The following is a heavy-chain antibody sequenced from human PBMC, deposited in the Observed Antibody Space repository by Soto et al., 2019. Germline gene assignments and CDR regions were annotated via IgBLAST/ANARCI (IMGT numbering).Heavy chain of an antibody. CDR3: AKDGGSGLSSSSPPDY. J-gene: IGHJ4*02. V-gene: IGHV3-30*18. Sequence: QVQLAESGGGVVQPGKSLRLSCAASGFTFSRFDMHWVRQGPGRGLEWVAVISRDGTKKTYQASVKGRFIISRDNSKEKVFLQMNTLRSHDTALYYCAKDGGSGLSSSSPPDYWGQGTLVTVSS. CDR2: ISRDGTKK. CDR1: GFTFSRFD. D-gene: IGHD6-6*01.